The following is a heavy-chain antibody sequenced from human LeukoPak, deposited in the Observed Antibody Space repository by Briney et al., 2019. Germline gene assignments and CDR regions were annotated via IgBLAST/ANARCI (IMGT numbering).Heavy chain of an antibody. Sequence: GGSLRLSCAASGFTFRSYAMTWVRQAPGKGLEWVSASSGNCGTTNYADSVQDRFTISRDNSKNTLYLQMNSLRVDDTAVYYCAGGGVYSGSRYDCWGQGTLVTVSS. D-gene: IGHD1-26*01. CDR2: SSGNCGTT. V-gene: IGHV3-23*01. CDR1: GFTFRSYA. CDR3: AGGGVYSGSRYDC. J-gene: IGHJ4*02.